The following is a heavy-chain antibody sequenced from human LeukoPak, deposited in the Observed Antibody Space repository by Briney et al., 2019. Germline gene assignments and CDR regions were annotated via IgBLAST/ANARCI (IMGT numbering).Heavy chain of an antibody. J-gene: IGHJ3*02. CDR2: IYYSGST. V-gene: IGHV4-31*03. D-gene: IGHD2-2*03. Sequence: SETLSLTCTVSGGSISSGGYYWSWIRQHPGKGLEWIGYIYYSGSTYYNPSLKSRVTISVDTSKNQFSLKLSFVAAADTAVYYCARHWTLSDYDAFDIWGQGTMVTVSS. CDR1: GGSISSGGYY. CDR3: ARHWTLSDYDAFDI.